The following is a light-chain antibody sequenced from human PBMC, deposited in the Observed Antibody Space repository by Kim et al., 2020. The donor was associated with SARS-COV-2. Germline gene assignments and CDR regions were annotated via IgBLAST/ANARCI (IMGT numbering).Light chain of an antibody. CDR1: QDIRTY. Sequence: DIQLTQSPSFLSASVGNRVTITCRASQDIRTYLAWYQQKPWKAPNLLFCAASTLQSGVPSRFSGSGSGTEFTLTISSVQPEDFATYYCQHLSSPLTFGGGTKVDIK. CDR3: QHLSSPLT. J-gene: IGKJ4*01. CDR2: AAS. V-gene: IGKV1-9*01.